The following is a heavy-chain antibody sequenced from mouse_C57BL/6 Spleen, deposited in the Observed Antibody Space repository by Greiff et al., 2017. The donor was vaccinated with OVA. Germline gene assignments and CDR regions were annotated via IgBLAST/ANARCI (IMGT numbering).Heavy chain of an antibody. V-gene: IGHV5-16*01. CDR1: GFTFSDYY. CDR2: INYDGSST. J-gene: IGHJ2*01. CDR3: TSAREGNNSGRSYNIDY. D-gene: IGHD1-1*01. Sequence: EVQVVESEGGLVQPGSSMKLSCTASGFTFSDYYMAWVRQVPEKGLEWVANINYDGSSTYYLASLKSRFIISRDNANTILYLQMSSLMSENTATYYGTSAREGNNSGRSYNIDYWGQGTTLTVSS.